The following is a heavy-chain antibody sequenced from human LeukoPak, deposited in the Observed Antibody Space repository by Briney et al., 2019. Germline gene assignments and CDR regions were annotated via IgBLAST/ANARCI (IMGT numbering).Heavy chain of an antibody. CDR3: ASEPIFGVVPDYYYYMDV. D-gene: IGHD3-3*01. V-gene: IGHV1-69*05. CDR2: IIPIFGTA. J-gene: IGHJ6*03. CDR1: GGTFSSYA. Sequence: SVKVSCKASGGTFSSYAISWVRQAPGQGLEWMGGIIPIFGTANYAQKFQGRVTITTDESTSTAYMELSSLRSEDTAVYYCASEPIFGVVPDYYYYMDVWAKGPRSPSP.